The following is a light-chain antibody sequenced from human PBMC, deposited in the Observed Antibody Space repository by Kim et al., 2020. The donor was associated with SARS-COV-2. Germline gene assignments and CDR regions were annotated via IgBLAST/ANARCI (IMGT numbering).Light chain of an antibody. CDR3: SSYTASTSVV. Sequence: RSITHSARITSTGVGCYTDFSWCQHPPGNAPHLLIYGVSNQPSGVFTRFSGSKSGNTASLTISRLKPEDDADYYCSSYTASTSVVFGGGTQLTVL. V-gene: IGLV2-14*03. CDR2: GVS. CDR1: STGVGCYTD. J-gene: IGLJ2*01.